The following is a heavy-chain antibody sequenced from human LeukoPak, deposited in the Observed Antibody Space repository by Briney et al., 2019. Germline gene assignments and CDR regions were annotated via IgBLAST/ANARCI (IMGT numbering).Heavy chain of an antibody. CDR1: GFTVSSNY. Sequence: PGGSLRLSCAASGFTVSSNYMSWVRQAPGKGLEWVSVIYSGGSTYYADPVKGRFTISRDNSKNTLYLQMNSLRAEDTAVYYCARDLGGLLNTDQNWFDPWGQGTLVTVSS. J-gene: IGHJ5*02. CDR2: IYSGGST. CDR3: ARDLGGLLNTDQNWFDP. D-gene: IGHD2-15*01. V-gene: IGHV3-53*01.